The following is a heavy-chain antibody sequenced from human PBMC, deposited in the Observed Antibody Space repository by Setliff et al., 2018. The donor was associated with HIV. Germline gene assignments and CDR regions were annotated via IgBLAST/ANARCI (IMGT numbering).Heavy chain of an antibody. J-gene: IGHJ4*02. D-gene: IGHD1-1*01. V-gene: IGHV4-39*02. Sequence: SETLSLTCTVSGGSITSNDHFWAWVRQSPGKGLEWIGSVYYSGSTFQNPSLKSRVTLSVDTSKDQFFLNLRSVTAADTAVYYCARERLSRLGFDYWGQGTLVTVSS. CDR1: GGSITSNDHF. CDR3: ARERLSRLGFDY. CDR2: VYYSGST.